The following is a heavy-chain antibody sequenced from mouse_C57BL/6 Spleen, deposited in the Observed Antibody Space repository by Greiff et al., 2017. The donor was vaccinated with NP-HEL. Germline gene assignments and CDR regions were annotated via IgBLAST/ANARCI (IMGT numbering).Heavy chain of an antibody. D-gene: IGHD1-1*01. CDR3: AREGSSSGDY. CDR1: GYTFTDYY. V-gene: IGHV1-26*01. CDR2: INPNNGGT. J-gene: IGHJ2*01. Sequence: EVQLQQSGPELVKPGASVKISCKASGYTFTDYYMNWVKQSHGKSLEWIGDINPNNGGTSYNQKFKGKATLTVDKSSSTAYMELRSLTSEDSAVYYCAREGSSSGDYWGQGTTLTVSS.